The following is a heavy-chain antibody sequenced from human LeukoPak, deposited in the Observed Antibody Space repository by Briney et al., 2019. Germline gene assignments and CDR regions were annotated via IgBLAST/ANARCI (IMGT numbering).Heavy chain of an antibody. D-gene: IGHD3-22*01. CDR1: GFTFDDHG. J-gene: IGHJ4*02. CDR2: ISSSSSYI. Sequence: GGSLRLSCIASGFTFDDHGMNWVRQAPGKGLEWVSSISSSSSYIYYADSVKGRFTISRDNAKNSLYLQMNSLRAEDTAVYYCARALHSSGYYGDYWGQGTLVTVSS. V-gene: IGHV3-21*01. CDR3: ARALHSSGYYGDY.